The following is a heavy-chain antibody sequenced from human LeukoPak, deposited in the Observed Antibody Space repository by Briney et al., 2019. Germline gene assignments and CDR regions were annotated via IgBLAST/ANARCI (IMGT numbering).Heavy chain of an antibody. CDR2: IGYDGSNK. V-gene: IGHV3-33*01. J-gene: IGHJ4*02. Sequence: GGSLRLSCAASGFTFSSHVMHWVRQAPGKGLEWVAVIGYDGSNKYYADSVKGRFTISRDNPKKSLYLQMNSLRAEDTAVYYCAGTRNLRGDYFDYWGREPWSPSPQ. CDR3: AGTRNLRGDYFDY. D-gene: IGHD3-10*01. CDR1: GFTFSSHV.